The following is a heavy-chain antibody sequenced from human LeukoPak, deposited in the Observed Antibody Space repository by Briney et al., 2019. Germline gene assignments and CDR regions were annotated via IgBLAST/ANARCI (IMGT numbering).Heavy chain of an antibody. V-gene: IGHV5-51*01. D-gene: IGHD3-22*01. Sequence: GESLKIPFKGSGYSFTSYWIGWVRQMPGKGLEWMGIIYPGDSDTRYSPSFQGQVTISADKSISTAYLQWSSLKASDTAMYYCASALTYYYASSGYGYWGQGTLVTVSS. CDR3: ASALTYYYASSGYGY. J-gene: IGHJ4*02. CDR1: GYSFTSYW. CDR2: IYPGDSDT.